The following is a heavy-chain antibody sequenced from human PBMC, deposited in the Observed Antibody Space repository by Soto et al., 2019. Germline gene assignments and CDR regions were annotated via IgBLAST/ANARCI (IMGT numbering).Heavy chain of an antibody. V-gene: IGHV4-4*08. Sequence: QVQLQESGPGLVKPSETLSLTCTVSGGSISNYYWTWLRQPPGKGLEWIGYVYPGGRTHYNPSFKSXXSISVATSKNQCSLQLSSVTAADTAVYYCATWASAWGYFDYWGQGTLVTVSS. CDR2: VYPGGRT. D-gene: IGHD6-19*01. J-gene: IGHJ4*02. CDR3: ATWASAWGYFDY. CDR1: GGSISNYY.